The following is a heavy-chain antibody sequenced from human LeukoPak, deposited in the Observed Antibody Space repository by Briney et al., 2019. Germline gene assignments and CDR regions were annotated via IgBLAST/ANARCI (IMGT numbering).Heavy chain of an antibody. CDR1: GLTFSSYS. J-gene: IGHJ6*02. CDR2: ISSSSSYI. D-gene: IGHD3-10*01. Sequence: PGGSLRLSCAASGLTFSSYSMNWVRQAPGKGLEWVSSISSSSSYIYYADSVKGRFTISRDNAKNSLYLQMNSLRAEDTAVYYCARDGLRMVRGVAYYYGMDVWGQGTTVTVSS. V-gene: IGHV3-21*01. CDR3: ARDGLRMVRGVAYYYGMDV.